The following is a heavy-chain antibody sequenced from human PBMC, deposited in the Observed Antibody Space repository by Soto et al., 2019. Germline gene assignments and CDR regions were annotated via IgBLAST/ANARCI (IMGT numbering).Heavy chain of an antibody. V-gene: IGHV1-18*01. D-gene: IGHD3-16*01. J-gene: IGHJ4*02. CDR3: ARGGGGDYLDY. CDR1: GYSFPSYG. Sequence: QIHLVQSGAEVKKPGASVKVSCKASGYSFPSYGVTWVRQAPGQGLEWMGWVNPYNGNTNYARKVQGRVTMTTDTSTSPASMELRSLRSDDTAVYYCARGGGGDYLDYWGQGTLVTVSS. CDR2: VNPYNGNT.